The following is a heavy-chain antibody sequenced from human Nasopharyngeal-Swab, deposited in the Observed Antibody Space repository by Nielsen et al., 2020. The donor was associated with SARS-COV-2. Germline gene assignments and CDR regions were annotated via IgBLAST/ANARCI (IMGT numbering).Heavy chain of an antibody. J-gene: IGHJ3*02. Sequence: GGSLRLSCAASGFTFSSYDMHWVRQATGKGLEWVSAIVTAGDTYYPGSVKGRFTISRENAKNSLYLQMNSLRARDTAVYYCARGDMYSSGWYVRAFDIWGQGTMVTVSS. CDR1: GFTFSSYD. CDR3: ARGDMYSSGWYVRAFDI. D-gene: IGHD6-19*01. CDR2: IVTAGDT. V-gene: IGHV3-13*01.